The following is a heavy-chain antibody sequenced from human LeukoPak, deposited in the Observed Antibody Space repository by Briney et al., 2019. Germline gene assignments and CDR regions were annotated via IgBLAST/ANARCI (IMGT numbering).Heavy chain of an antibody. J-gene: IGHJ3*02. V-gene: IGHV3-48*01. CDR1: GFTFSSYT. D-gene: IGHD5-12*01. CDR2: ISGGSYTI. CDR3: ARAPDIVATNDAFDI. Sequence: GGSLRLSCAASGFTFSSYTMNWVRQAPGKGLEWVSYISGGSYTIYYADSVKGRFTISRDDAKNSMFLQMNSLRAEDTAVYYCARAPDIVATNDAFDIWGQGTMVTVSS.